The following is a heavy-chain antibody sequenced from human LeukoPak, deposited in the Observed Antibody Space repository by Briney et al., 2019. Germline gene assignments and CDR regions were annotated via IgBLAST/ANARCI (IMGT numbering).Heavy chain of an antibody. CDR3: ARIPGEFRYYSYGMDV. Sequence: ASVKVSCKASGYTFTSYGISWVRQAPGQGLEWMGWISAYNGNTNYAQKLQGRVTMTTDTSTSTAYMELRSLRSDDTAVYYCARIPGEFRYYSYGMDVWGQGTTVTVSS. CDR1: GYTFTSYG. V-gene: IGHV1-18*01. J-gene: IGHJ6*02. CDR2: ISAYNGNT. D-gene: IGHD3-10*01.